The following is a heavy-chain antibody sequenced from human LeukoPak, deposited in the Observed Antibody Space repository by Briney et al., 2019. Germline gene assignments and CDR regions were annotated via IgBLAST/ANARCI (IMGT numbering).Heavy chain of an antibody. CDR2: INYSGST. J-gene: IGHJ4*02. D-gene: IGHD2-2*02. V-gene: IGHV4-34*01. CDR3: ARGVLGYCSSTSCYTFDY. CDR1: GGSFSGYF. Sequence: SETLSLTCAVYGGSFSGYFWSWIRQPPGKGLEWMGEINYSGSTNYNPSLKSRVTISVDTSKNQFSLKLSSVTAADTAVYYCARGVLGYCSSTSCYTFDYWGQGTLVTVSS.